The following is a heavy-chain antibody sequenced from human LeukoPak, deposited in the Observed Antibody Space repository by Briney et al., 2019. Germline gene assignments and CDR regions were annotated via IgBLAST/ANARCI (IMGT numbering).Heavy chain of an antibody. CDR1: GGSFSGYY. CDR3: ARGPDYGDYSRD. V-gene: IGHV4-34*01. D-gene: IGHD4-17*01. J-gene: IGHJ4*02. Sequence: SETLSLTCAVYGGSFSGYYWSWIRQAPGKGLEWIGEINHSGSTNYNPSLKSRVTISVDTSKNQFSLKLSSVTAADTAVYYCARGPDYGDYSRDWGQGTLVTVSS. CDR2: INHSGST.